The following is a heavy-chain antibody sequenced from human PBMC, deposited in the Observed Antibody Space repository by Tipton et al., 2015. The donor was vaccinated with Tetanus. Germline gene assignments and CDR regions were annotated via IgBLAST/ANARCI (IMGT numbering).Heavy chain of an antibody. J-gene: IGHJ3*01. CDR1: GGSFSGYY. D-gene: IGHD2/OR15-2a*01. CDR2: IHPSGTT. CDR3: ATSSSIMRGSDAFDL. Sequence: TLSLTCAVYGGSFSGYYWSWIRQSPGKGLEWIGEIHPSGTTYYNPSLKSRIIISEDTSKNQFSLKLNSVTAADSALYYCATSSSIMRGSDAFDLWGQGTMVFVSS. V-gene: IGHV4-34*01.